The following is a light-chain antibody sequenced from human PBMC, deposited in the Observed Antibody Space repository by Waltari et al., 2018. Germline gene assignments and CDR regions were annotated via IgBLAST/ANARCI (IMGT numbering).Light chain of an antibody. CDR3: CSYANTNTFVL. CDR2: DGS. J-gene: IGLJ2*01. CDR1: SSDIGNHNR. Sequence: QPASVSGSPGQSITISCTGTSSDIGNHNRLSWYQLHPGKAPKLIIFDGSKRPAGVSNRFSASKSDNTASLTISGLQADDEADYFCCSYANTNTFVLFAGGTKVTVL. V-gene: IGLV2-23*01.